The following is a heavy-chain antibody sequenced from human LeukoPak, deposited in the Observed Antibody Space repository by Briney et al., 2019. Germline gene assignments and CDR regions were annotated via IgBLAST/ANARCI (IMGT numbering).Heavy chain of an antibody. CDR1: GFTFTSSA. V-gene: IGHV1-58*02. D-gene: IGHD6-19*01. J-gene: IGHJ4*02. Sequence: SVKVSCKTSGFTFTSSATQWVRQARGQRLEWIGWIVVGSGNTNYAQKFQERVTISRDMSTSTAYMELSSLRSEDTAVYYCAAEGSSGWYRWGQGTLVTVSS. CDR2: IVVGSGNT. CDR3: AAEGSSGWYR.